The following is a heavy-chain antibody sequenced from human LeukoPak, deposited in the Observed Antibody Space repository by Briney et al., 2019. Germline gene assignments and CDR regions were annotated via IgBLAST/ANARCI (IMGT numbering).Heavy chain of an antibody. CDR1: GGSFSGYY. J-gene: IGHJ4*02. V-gene: IGHV4-34*01. Sequence: SETLSLTCAVYGGSFSGYYWSWIRQPPGKGLEWIGEINHSGGTNYNPSLESRVTISVDTSKNQFSLNLRSVTAADTAVYYCARGSDDYGDYYFFDYWGQGTLVTVSS. CDR3: ARGSDDYGDYYFFDY. D-gene: IGHD4-17*01. CDR2: INHSGGT.